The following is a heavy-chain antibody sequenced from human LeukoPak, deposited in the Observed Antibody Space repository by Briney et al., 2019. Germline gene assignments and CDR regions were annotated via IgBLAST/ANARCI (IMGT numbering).Heavy chain of an antibody. V-gene: IGHV1-8*01. D-gene: IGHD6-13*01. CDR3: AWRAAAGSVDY. Sequence: ASVKVSCKASGCTFTSYDINWVRQATGQGLEWMGWMNPNSGNTGYVQKFQGRVTMTRNTSISTAYTELSSLRSEDTAVYYCAWRAAAGSVDYWGQGTLVTVSS. J-gene: IGHJ4*02. CDR2: MNPNSGNT. CDR1: GCTFTSYD.